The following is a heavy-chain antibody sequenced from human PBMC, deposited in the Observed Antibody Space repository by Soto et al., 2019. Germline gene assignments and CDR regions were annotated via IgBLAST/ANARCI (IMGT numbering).Heavy chain of an antibody. CDR2: IYYSGRT. D-gene: IGHD3-10*01. V-gene: IGHV4-59*01. CDR1: GGSISSYY. CDR3: ARVWGGAFDI. Sequence: SETLSLTCTVSGGSISSYYWSWIRQPPGKGLEWIGYIYYSGRTNYNPSHKNRDNISVDTSKNQFSLKMSSVTAADTAVYYCARVWGGAFDIWGQGTMVTVS. J-gene: IGHJ3*02.